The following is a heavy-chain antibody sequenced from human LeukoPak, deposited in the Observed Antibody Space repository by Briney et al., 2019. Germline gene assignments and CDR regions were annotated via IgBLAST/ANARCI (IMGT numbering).Heavy chain of an antibody. CDR2: MFYGGSS. D-gene: IGHD2-15*01. CDR3: VRQGGWGGAASLIDF. CDR1: GVSISTSTHY. V-gene: IGHV4-39*01. J-gene: IGHJ4*02. Sequence: SETLSLTCTVSGVSISTSTHYWAWIRQPPGKGLEWIASMFYGGSSYYNASLRSRVSLAVDTSRNQFSLKLSSVTASDTAIFYCVRQGGWGGAASLIDFWGQGTLVTVSS.